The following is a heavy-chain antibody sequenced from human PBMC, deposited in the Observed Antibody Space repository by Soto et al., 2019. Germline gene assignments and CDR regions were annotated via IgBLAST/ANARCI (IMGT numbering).Heavy chain of an antibody. V-gene: IGHV4-39*01. CDR1: GGSITRNNHY. Sequence: QLQLQESGPGLVKPSETLSLTCIVSGGSITRNNHYWGWIRQSPGKGLEWIGSILYSGSTNYNPSLKSRVTLSVEPYKNQFSLKMSSVTAADTALYYCARLGSSGWYQGSYFDCWGQGTRVTVSS. J-gene: IGHJ4*02. D-gene: IGHD6-19*01. CDR3: ARLGSSGWYQGSYFDC. CDR2: ILYSGST.